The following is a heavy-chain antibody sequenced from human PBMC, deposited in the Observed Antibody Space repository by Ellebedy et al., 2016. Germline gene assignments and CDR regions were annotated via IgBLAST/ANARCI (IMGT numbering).Heavy chain of an antibody. Sequence: GESLKISCAASGFTFSSYAMSWVRQAPGKGLEWVSAISGSGGSTYYADSVKGRFTISRDNSKNTLYLQMNSLRAEDTAVYYCASLDIVVVPAAMEDYWGQGTLVTVSS. D-gene: IGHD2-2*01. CDR1: GFTFSSYA. J-gene: IGHJ4*02. V-gene: IGHV3-23*01. CDR2: ISGSGGST. CDR3: ASLDIVVVPAAMEDY.